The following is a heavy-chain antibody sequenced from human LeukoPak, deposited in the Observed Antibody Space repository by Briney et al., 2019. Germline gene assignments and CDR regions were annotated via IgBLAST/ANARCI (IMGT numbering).Heavy chain of an antibody. CDR3: ARVITYSSSSPTYYYYYMDV. Sequence: ASVTVSCKASGGTFSDYTVSWVRQAPGQGLEWMGGIIPIFGTVNCAQKFQGRVTITADKSTSTAYMELSSLRSEDTAVYYCARVITYSSSSPTYYYYYMDVWGKGTTVTVSS. D-gene: IGHD6-6*01. CDR2: IIPIFGTV. V-gene: IGHV1-69*06. CDR1: GGTFSDYT. J-gene: IGHJ6*03.